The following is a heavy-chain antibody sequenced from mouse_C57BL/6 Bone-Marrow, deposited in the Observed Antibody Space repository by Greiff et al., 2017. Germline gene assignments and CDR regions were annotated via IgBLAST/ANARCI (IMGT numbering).Heavy chain of an antibody. D-gene: IGHD2-3*01. V-gene: IGHV2-5*01. CDR3: AKKRDDGYHIWYFYV. CDR2: IWRGGST. Sequence: QVQLQQSGPGLVQPSQSLSITCTVSGFSLTSYGVHWVSQSPGKGLEWLGVIWRGGSTDYTAAFMSRLSITKDNTKIQVFFKMYSLRADDTAIYYCAKKRDDGYHIWYFYVWGTGTTVTVSS. CDR1: GFSLTSYG. J-gene: IGHJ1*03.